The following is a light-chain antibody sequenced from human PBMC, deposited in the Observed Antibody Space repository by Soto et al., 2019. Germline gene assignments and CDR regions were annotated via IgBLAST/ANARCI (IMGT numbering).Light chain of an antibody. J-gene: IGLJ1*01. CDR3: CSFAGLYIYV. CDR1: SSDVGGYNY. V-gene: IGLV2-11*01. Sequence: ALTQPRSVSGSPGQSVTISCTGTSSDVGGYNYVSWYQQHPGKAPKLLIYDVTKRPSGVPDRFSGSKSGNTASLTISGLQADDEADYSCCSFAGLYIYVFGGGTKVTVL. CDR2: DVT.